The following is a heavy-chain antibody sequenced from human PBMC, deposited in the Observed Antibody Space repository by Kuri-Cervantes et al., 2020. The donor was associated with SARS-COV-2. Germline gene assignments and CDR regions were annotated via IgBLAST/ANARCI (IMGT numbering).Heavy chain of an antibody. Sequence: SETLSLTCSVSGYSISGSYYWGWIRQPPGKGQEWIGSIYHSGGTNYNPSLKSRVTISVDTSKNQFSLKLSSVTAADTAVYYCARGRIRPFDYWGQGTLVTVSS. CDR3: ARGRIRPFDY. J-gene: IGHJ4*02. CDR1: GYSISGSYY. V-gene: IGHV4-38-2*02. CDR2: IYHSGGT.